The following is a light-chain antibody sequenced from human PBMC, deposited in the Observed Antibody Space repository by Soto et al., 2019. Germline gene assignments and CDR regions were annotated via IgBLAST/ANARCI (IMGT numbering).Light chain of an antibody. CDR1: SGSVSPSYY. Sequence: QAVVTQEPSFSVSPGGTVTLTCGLSSGSVSPSYYPGWFQQTPGQAPRALIYTTNTRSSGVPDRFSGSILGNKAALTITGAQADDESDYYCHSYDRTLSGSVFGGGTKLTVL. CDR2: TTN. V-gene: IGLV8-61*01. J-gene: IGLJ3*02. CDR3: HSYDRTLSGSV.